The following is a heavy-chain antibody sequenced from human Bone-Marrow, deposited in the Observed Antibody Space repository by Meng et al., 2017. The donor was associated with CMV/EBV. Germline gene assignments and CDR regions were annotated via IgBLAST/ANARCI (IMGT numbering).Heavy chain of an antibody. J-gene: IGHJ4*02. CDR3: ARDFTRGGYFDY. V-gene: IGHV4-39*07. CDR1: GGSISSSSYY. CDR2: FYDSGST. Sequence: SETLSLTCTVSGGSISSSSYYWGWIRQPPGKGLEWIGSFYDSGSTYYNPSLKSRVKISVDTSKNQFSLTLTSVTAADTAVYYCARDFTRGGYFDYWGQGTLVTVSS. D-gene: IGHD3-16*01.